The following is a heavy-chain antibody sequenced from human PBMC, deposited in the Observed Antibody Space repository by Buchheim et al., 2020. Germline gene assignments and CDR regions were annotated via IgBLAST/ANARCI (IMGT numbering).Heavy chain of an antibody. V-gene: IGHV3-33*01. D-gene: IGHD3-10*01. J-gene: IGHJ6*02. CDR3: ARETARGYFYHGMDV. CDR2: IWHDGSNK. Sequence: QVQLVESGGGVVQPGRSLRLSCAASGFTFSRYGMHWVRQAPGKGLEWLAVIWHDGSNKYYGDSVRDRFTISRDNSKNTLSLQMNSLRAEDTAVYYCARETARGYFYHGMDVWGQGTT. CDR1: GFTFSRYG.